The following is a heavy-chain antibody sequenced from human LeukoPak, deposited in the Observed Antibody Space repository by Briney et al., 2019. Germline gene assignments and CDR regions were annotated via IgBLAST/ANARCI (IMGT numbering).Heavy chain of an antibody. V-gene: IGHV1-18*01. Sequence: ASVKVSCKASGYTFTSYGISWVRQAPGQGLEWMRWISAYNGNTNYAQKLQGRVTMTTDTSTSTAYMELRSLRSDDTAVYYCARNYYDSSGYYSPFDYWGQGTLVTVSS. CDR1: GYTFTSYG. J-gene: IGHJ4*02. CDR3: ARNYYDSSGYYSPFDY. CDR2: ISAYNGNT. D-gene: IGHD3-22*01.